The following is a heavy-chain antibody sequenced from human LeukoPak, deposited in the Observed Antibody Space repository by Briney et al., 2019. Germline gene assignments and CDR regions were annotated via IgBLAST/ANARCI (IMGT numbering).Heavy chain of an antibody. V-gene: IGHV1-18*01. CDR2: ISAHNGNT. Sequence: ASVKVSCKASGYSFTSYGISWLRQAPGQGLEWMGWISAHNGNTNYAQKLQGRVTMTTDTSTSTAYMELRSLRSDDTAVYYCARRTLVAGPDFDYWGQGTLVTVSS. J-gene: IGHJ4*02. CDR3: ARRTLVAGPDFDY. D-gene: IGHD6-19*01. CDR1: GYSFTSYG.